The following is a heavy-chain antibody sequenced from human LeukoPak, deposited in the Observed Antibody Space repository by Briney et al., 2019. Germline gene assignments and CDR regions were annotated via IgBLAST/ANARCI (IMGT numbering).Heavy chain of an antibody. J-gene: IGHJ4*02. Sequence: GGSLRLSCAASGFTVSSNYMSWVRQAPGKGLEWVSVIYSGGSTYYADFVKGRLTISRDNSKNTLYLQMNSLSAEDTAVYYCASSGVFPHNPLDYWGQGTLVTVSS. V-gene: IGHV3-53*01. CDR1: GFTVSSNY. CDR3: ASSGVFPHNPLDY. D-gene: IGHD6-19*01. CDR2: IYSGGST.